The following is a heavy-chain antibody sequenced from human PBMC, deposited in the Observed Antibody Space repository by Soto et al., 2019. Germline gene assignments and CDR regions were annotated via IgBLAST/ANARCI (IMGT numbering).Heavy chain of an antibody. Sequence: RRLSCVVSGISFDDYAMHWVRQVPGKGLEWVSGINWDSGDIGYADSVKGRFTISRDNAKNSLYLQMNSLKTEDTALYYCAKDTAPGFYDANGHLDYWGQGTPATVSS. CDR2: INWDSGDI. D-gene: IGHD2-8*01. CDR3: AKDTAPGFYDANGHLDY. V-gene: IGHV3-9*01. CDR1: GISFDDYA. J-gene: IGHJ4*02.